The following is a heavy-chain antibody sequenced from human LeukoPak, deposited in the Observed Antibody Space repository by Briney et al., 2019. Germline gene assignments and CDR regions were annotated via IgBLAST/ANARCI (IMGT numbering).Heavy chain of an antibody. CDR3: ARDDVAWNDVHWFDP. V-gene: IGHV3-21*01. CDR1: GFTFSYYT. CDR2: ISSNGSSI. Sequence: GGSLRLSCAASGFTFSYYTMSWVRQAPGKGLEWVSSISSNGSSIYYADSVKGRFNISRDNAKNSLYLQMSSLRVEDTAVYYCARDDVAWNDVHWFDPWGQGTLVTVSS. D-gene: IGHD1-1*01. J-gene: IGHJ5*02.